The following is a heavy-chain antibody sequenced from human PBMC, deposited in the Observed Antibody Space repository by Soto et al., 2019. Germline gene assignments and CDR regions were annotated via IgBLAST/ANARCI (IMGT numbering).Heavy chain of an antibody. Sequence: GGSLRLSCAASGVTFSSYAMGWVRQAPGKGLEWVSAISGSGGSTYYADSVKGRFTISRDNSKNTLYLQMNSLRAEDTAVYYCAKAPPHFIAAAGTEYFQHWGQGTLVTVSS. CDR3: AKAPPHFIAAAGTEYFQH. CDR2: ISGSGGST. J-gene: IGHJ1*01. V-gene: IGHV3-23*01. D-gene: IGHD6-13*01. CDR1: GVTFSSYA.